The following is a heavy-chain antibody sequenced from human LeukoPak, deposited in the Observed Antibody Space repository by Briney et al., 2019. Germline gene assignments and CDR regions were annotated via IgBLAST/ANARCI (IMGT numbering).Heavy chain of an antibody. CDR1: GSSFHDYD. Sequence: GGSLRLSCAASGSSFHDYDMHWVRQAPGKGLEWVAGITWDSGRIGYADSVKGRFTVSRDNAQNSLYLQMNSLRPEDTALYYCAKDLDASGRQNDYYYYGMDVWGQGTTVTVSS. V-gene: IGHV3-9*01. J-gene: IGHJ6*02. D-gene: IGHD3-10*01. CDR3: AKDLDASGRQNDYYYYGMDV. CDR2: ITWDSGRI.